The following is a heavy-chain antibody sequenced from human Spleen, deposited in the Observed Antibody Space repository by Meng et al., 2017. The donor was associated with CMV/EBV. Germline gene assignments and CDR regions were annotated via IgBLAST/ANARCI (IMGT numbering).Heavy chain of an antibody. D-gene: IGHD5-18*01. CDR3: ARGRIGTAMLPGDDY. CDR2: VNPDNGAT. V-gene: IGHV1-2*02. CDR1: GYTFMGYY. J-gene: IGHJ4*02. Sequence: ASVKVSCKTSGYTFMGYYMHWVRQPPGQGLEWMGWVNPDNGATNYAQKFQGRVTMTRDTSISTAYMELRRLTSDDTAVYYCARGRIGTAMLPGDDYWGQGTLVTVSS.